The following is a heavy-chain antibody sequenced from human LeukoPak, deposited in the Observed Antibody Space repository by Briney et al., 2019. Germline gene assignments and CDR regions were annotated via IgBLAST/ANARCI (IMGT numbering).Heavy chain of an antibody. CDR2: ISAYNGNT. J-gene: IGHJ4*02. D-gene: IGHD6-19*01. Sequence: ASVKVSCKASGYTFTSYGISWVRQAPGQGLEWMGWISAYNGNTNYAQKLQGRVTMTTDTSMSTAYMELRSLRSEDTAVYYCARGSGSLPPNYWGRGTLVTVSS. CDR1: GYTFTSYG. V-gene: IGHV1-18*01. CDR3: ARGSGSLPPNY.